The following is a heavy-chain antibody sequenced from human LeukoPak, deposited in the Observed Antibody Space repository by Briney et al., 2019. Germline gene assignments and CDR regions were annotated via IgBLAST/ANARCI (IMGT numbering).Heavy chain of an antibody. J-gene: IGHJ4*02. Sequence: GASVKVSCKVSGRTLSDLSIHWLRQPPGKGLEWLGGSDHEDGERIYAQMFQGRVTMTEDTSIDTAYMELSSLRSEDTAVYYCVTGFTTMAVDYFDYWGQGTLVTVSP. CDR3: VTGFTTMAVDYFDY. D-gene: IGHD5-18*01. CDR1: GRTLSDLS. V-gene: IGHV1-24*01. CDR2: SDHEDGER.